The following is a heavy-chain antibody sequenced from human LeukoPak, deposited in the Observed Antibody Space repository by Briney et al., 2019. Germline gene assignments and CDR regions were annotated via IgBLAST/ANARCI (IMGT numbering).Heavy chain of an antibody. J-gene: IGHJ4*02. V-gene: IGHV2-5*01. CDR3: AHRRLGTRGYSYGSIDY. D-gene: IGHD5-18*01. CDR2: IYWNDDK. Sequence: SGPTLVKPTQTLTLTCTFSGFSLSTRGVGVGWIRQPPGKALEWLALIYWNDDKRYSPSLKSRLTITKDTSKNQVVLTMTNMDPVDTATYYCAHRRLGTRGYSYGSIDYWGQGTLVTVSS. CDR1: GFSLSTRGVG.